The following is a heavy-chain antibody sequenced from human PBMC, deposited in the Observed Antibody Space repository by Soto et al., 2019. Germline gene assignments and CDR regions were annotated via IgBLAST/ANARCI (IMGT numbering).Heavy chain of an antibody. J-gene: IGHJ6*02. Sequence: QVHLVQSGAEVRKPGASVKVSCKASGYTFTSHDINWVRQAPGQGLEWLGWMDPNSGVAGYARKFQGRVTMTGNRSTNTPRMELSRLKSEDTAGYYCARERKFDFCRKALDVWGQGTTVIVS. D-gene: IGHD3-3*01. V-gene: IGHV1-8*02. CDR1: GYTFTSHD. CDR2: MDPNSGVA. CDR3: ARERKFDFCRKALDV.